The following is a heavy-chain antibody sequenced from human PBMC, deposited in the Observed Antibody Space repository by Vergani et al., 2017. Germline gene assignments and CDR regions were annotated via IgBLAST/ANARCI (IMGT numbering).Heavy chain of an antibody. Sequence: QVQLQQWGAGLLKPSETLSLICAVYGGSFSSYYWSWIRQPPGKGLEWIGYIYYSGSTNYNPSLKSRVTISVDTSKNQFSLKLSSVTAADTAVYYCARGYGSGSYCPHCYGMYVWGQGTTVTVSS. CDR1: GGSFSSYY. J-gene: IGHJ6*02. D-gene: IGHD3-10*01. CDR3: ARGYGSGSYCPHCYGMYV. V-gene: IGHV4-34*11. CDR2: IYYSGST.